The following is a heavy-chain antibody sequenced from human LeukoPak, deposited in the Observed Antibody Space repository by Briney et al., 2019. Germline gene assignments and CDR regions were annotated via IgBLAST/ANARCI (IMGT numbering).Heavy chain of an antibody. V-gene: IGHV3-30*04. J-gene: IGHJ4*02. CDR1: GFTFISYA. CDR2: ISYDGSIK. Sequence: GGSLRLPCTASGFTFISYAIHWVRQAPGKGLEWVAIISYDGSIKYYADSVKGRFTVSRDNSKNTAYLQMNSLRGEDTAVYYCARISESLHYFDYWGQGTLVTVSS. CDR3: ARISESLHYFDY. D-gene: IGHD1-14*01.